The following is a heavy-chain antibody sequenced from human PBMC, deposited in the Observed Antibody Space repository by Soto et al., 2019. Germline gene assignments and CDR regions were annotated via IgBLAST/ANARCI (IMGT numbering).Heavy chain of an antibody. D-gene: IGHD3-10*02. Sequence: QVQLVQSGAEVKKPGASVKVSCKASGYTFTGYYMHWVRQAPGQGLEWMGWINPNSGGTNYAQKFQGWVTMTRDTAISTASMELSRLRSDDTAVYYCAREDVADYYGMDVWGQGTTVTVSS. J-gene: IGHJ6*02. V-gene: IGHV1-2*04. CDR1: GYTFTGYY. CDR3: AREDVADYYGMDV. CDR2: INPNSGGT.